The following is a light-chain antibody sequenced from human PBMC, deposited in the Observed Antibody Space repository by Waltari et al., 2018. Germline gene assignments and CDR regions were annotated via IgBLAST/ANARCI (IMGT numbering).Light chain of an antibody. CDR2: KVS. V-gene: IGKV2-30*02. Sequence: DVVMTQSPLSLPVTLGQPASISCWSSQSLVQRDGNTFLNWFHQRPGQSPRRPIYKVSNRESGVPDRFSGSGSGTDFTLKISRVEAEDVGIYYCLQSSQWPYAFGQGTKLEIK. J-gene: IGKJ2*01. CDR1: QSLVQRDGNTF. CDR3: LQSSQWPYA.